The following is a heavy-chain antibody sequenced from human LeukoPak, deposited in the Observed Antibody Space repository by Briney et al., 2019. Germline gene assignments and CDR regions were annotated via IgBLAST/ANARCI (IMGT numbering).Heavy chain of an antibody. CDR2: ISSDGTNK. CDR1: GFTFSRYG. D-gene: IGHD3-10*01. J-gene: IGHJ5*02. V-gene: IGHV3-30*03. CDR3: AREGAYYA. Sequence: GGSLRLSCAASGFTFSRYGMYWVRQAPGKGLEWVAVISSDGTNKYYADSVKGRFTISRHNSKNTLYLQMNSLRAEDTAVYYCAREGAYYAWGQGTLVTVSS.